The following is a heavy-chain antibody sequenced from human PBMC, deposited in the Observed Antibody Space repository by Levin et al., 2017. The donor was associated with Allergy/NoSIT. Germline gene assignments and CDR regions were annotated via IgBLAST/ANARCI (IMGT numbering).Heavy chain of an antibody. J-gene: IGHJ4*02. CDR1: GFRFSDYY. V-gene: IGHV3-11*06. Sequence: GESLKVSCAASGFRFSDYYMSWIRQVPGKGLEWVSYISVSGRETNYADVVKGRFTISRDNAKNSLSLQMNGLRVDDSAVYYCAREGFWTDWGQGTLVTVSS. CDR3: AREGFWTD. CDR2: ISVSGRET. D-gene: IGHD3/OR15-3a*01.